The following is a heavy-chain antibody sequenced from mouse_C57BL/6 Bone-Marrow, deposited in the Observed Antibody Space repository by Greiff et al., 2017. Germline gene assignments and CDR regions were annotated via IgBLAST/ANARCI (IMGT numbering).Heavy chain of an antibody. CDR1: GYTFTSYW. V-gene: IGHV1-72*01. CDR3: ARSGLRQDAWFAY. D-gene: IGHD2-2*01. CDR2: IDPNSGGT. J-gene: IGHJ3*01. Sequence: QVQLQQPGAELVKPGASVKLSCKASGYTFTSYWMHWVKQRPGRGLEWIGRIDPNSGGTKYNEKFKSKATLTVDKPSSTAYMQLSSLTSGDSAVYYCARSGLRQDAWFAYWGQGTLVTVSA.